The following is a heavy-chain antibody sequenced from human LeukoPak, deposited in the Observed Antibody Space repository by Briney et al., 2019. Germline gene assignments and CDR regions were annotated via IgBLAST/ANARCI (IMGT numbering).Heavy chain of an antibody. Sequence: PSETLSLTCAVSGDSISSGDSSWSWVRQPPRKGLEWIVYLYYSGSTNDNPSLNSRVTISVDTSKHQFSLKLSSVTAADTAVYYCARSQREAGSGSYSVPSAFGYYYYMDVWGKGTTVTISS. CDR3: ARSQREAGSGSYSVPSAFGYYYYMDV. CDR1: GDSISSGDSS. V-gene: IGHV4-61*08. D-gene: IGHD3-10*01. CDR2: LYYSGST. J-gene: IGHJ6*03.